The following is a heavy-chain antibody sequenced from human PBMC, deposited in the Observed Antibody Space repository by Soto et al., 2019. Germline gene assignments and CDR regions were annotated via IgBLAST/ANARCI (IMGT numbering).Heavy chain of an antibody. J-gene: IGHJ5*02. CDR1: GYTFTSYG. Sequence: GAPVKASCKASGYTFTSYGISSLRQAPGQGHEWMGWISAYNGNTNYTQKLQGRVTMTTDTSTSTAYMELRSLRSADTAVSYCARSRVGGQQLVKFDPWGQGTLVTVSS. CDR2: ISAYNGNT. D-gene: IGHD6-13*01. CDR3: ARSRVGGQQLVKFDP. V-gene: IGHV1-18*01.